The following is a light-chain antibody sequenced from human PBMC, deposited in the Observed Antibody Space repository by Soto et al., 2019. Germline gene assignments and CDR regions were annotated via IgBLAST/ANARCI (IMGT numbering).Light chain of an antibody. V-gene: IGLV2-14*01. CDR1: SSYVGGYNY. Sequence: QSALTQPASVSGSPGQSITISCTGTSSYVGGYNYVSWYQQLPGKAPKLMIYDVNNRPSGVSNRFSGSKSGNTASLTISGLQAEDEADYYCSSYTGSSTFVFGTGTKVTVL. J-gene: IGLJ1*01. CDR2: DVN. CDR3: SSYTGSSTFV.